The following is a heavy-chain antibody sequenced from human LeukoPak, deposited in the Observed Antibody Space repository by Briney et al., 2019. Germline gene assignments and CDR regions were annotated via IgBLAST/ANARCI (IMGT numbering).Heavy chain of an antibody. J-gene: IGHJ4*02. CDR3: ASVTDWVGSDDYYFDY. CDR1: GFTFSSYS. Sequence: GGSLRLSCAASGFTFSSYSMNWVRQAPGKGLEWVSSISSSSSYIYYADSVKGRFTISRDNSKNTLYLQMNSLRAEDTAVYYCASVTDWVGSDDYYFDYWGQGTLVTVSS. V-gene: IGHV3-21*04. CDR2: ISSSSSYI. D-gene: IGHD5-12*01.